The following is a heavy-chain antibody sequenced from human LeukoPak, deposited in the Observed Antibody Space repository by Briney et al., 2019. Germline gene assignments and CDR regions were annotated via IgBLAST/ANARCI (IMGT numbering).Heavy chain of an antibody. CDR3: ARARYCSGSSCYSDY. J-gene: IGHJ4*02. V-gene: IGHV4-59*01. D-gene: IGHD2-15*01. CDR2: IYYSGST. Sequence: PSGTLSLTCIVSGGSISSDYWSWIRQPPGKGLEWIGYIYYSGSTKYSPSLKSRVTVSIDTSKNQFSLKLSSVTAADTAVYYCARARYCSGSSCYSDYWGQGTLVTVSS. CDR1: GGSISSDY.